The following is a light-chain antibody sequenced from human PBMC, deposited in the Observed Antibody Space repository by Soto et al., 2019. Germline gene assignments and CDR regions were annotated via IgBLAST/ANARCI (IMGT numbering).Light chain of an antibody. CDR1: QSFSSW. CDR2: DAS. Sequence: DIQMTQSPSTLSASVRDSVSITCRASQSFSSWLAWYQQKPGKAPKLLIYDASTLESGVPSRFSGGGSGTEFTLTISSLQPDDFATYYCQQYNTYPWTFGQGTKV. J-gene: IGKJ1*01. V-gene: IGKV1-5*01. CDR3: QQYNTYPWT.